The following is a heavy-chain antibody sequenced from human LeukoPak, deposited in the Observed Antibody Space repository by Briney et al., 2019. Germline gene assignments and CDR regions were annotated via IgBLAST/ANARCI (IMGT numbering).Heavy chain of an antibody. J-gene: IGHJ4*02. CDR1: GFTFTTYW. CDR2: INSDGSIT. D-gene: IGHD3-22*01. Sequence: GGSLRLSCAASGFTFTTYWMHWVRQAPGKGLVWVSHINSDGSITSYADSVKGRFTISRDNSKNTLYLQMNSLRAEDTAVYYCARDRKKADSSGLLHWGQGTLVTVSS. V-gene: IGHV3-74*01. CDR3: ARDRKKADSSGLLH.